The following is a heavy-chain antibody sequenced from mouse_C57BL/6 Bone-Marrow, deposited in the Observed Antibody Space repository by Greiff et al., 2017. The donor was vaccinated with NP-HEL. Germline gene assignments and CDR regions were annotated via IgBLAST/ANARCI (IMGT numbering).Heavy chain of an antibody. V-gene: IGHV1-26*01. CDR3: AREDYDVAY. J-gene: IGHJ3*01. CDR2: INPNNGGT. Sequence: EVQLQQSGPELVKPGASVKMSCKASGYTFTDYYMNWVKQSHGKSLEWIGDINPNNGGTSYNQKFKGKATLTVDKSSSTAYMELRSLTSEDSAVYYCAREDYDVAYWGQGTLVTVSA. CDR1: GYTFTDYY. D-gene: IGHD2-4*01.